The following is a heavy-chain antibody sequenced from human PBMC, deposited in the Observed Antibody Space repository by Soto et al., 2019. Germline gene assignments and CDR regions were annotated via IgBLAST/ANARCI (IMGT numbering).Heavy chain of an antibody. CDR3: ARDHGFDY. V-gene: IGHV3-30-3*01. CDR2: ISYDGSNK. J-gene: IGHJ4*02. Sequence: GALRLSCAASGFTFSSYAMHWVRQAPGKGLEWVAVISYDGSNKYYADSVKGRFTISRDNSKNTLYLQMNSLRAEDTAVYYCARDHGFDYWGQGTLVTVSS. CDR1: GFTFSSYA.